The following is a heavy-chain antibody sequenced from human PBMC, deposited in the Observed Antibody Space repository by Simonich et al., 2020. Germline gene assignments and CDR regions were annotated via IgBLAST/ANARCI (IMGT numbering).Heavy chain of an antibody. D-gene: IGHD6-13*01. CDR3: AKDIAAAGAEYFQH. Sequence: EVQLVESGGGLVQPGRSLRLSCAASGFTFDDYAMHWVRQAPGEGMEGGSGISWNTGSIGYAASVKGRFTISRDNAKNSLYLQMNSLRAEDTALYYCAKDIAAAGAEYFQHWGQGTLVTVSS. CDR2: ISWNTGSI. V-gene: IGHV3-9*01. CDR1: GFTFDDYA. J-gene: IGHJ1*01.